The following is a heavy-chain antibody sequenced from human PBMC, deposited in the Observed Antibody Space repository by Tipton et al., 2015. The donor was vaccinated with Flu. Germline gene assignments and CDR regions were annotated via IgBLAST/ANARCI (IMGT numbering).Heavy chain of an antibody. CDR3: ARAESSLWAGHYYGLDV. V-gene: IGHV4-38-2*01. J-gene: IGHJ6*02. CDR2: ISQSGIT. Sequence: GLVKPSETLSLTCAVAGYSISSGYYWGWIRQPPGEGLEWIGSISQSGITHYNPSLKSRVTISLDLFKNQFSLKLSSVTAADTALYFCARAESSLWAGHYYGLDVWGQGTTVTVSS. D-gene: IGHD6-19*01. CDR1: GYSISSGYY.